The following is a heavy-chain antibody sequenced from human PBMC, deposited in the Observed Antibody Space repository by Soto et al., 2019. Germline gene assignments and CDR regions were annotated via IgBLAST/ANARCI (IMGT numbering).Heavy chain of an antibody. V-gene: IGHV1-18*01. CDR3: ARDPPPPYY. CDR1: GYNFASYA. J-gene: IGHJ4*02. Sequence: QVQLVQSGAEVKKPGASVKVSCKASGYNFASYAISGMRQAPGQGLEWMGWISAYNGNTNYAQKLQGRDTMTTDTSTSTAYMELRSLISADTAVYYCARDPPPPYYWGQGTRVTGTS. CDR2: ISAYNGNT.